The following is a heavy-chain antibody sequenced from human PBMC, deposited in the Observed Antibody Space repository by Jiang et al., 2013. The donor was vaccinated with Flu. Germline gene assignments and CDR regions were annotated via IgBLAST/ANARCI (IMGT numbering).Heavy chain of an antibody. J-gene: IGHJ6*02. CDR2: MNPNSGNT. CDR1: GYTFTSYD. CDR3: ARGIGYCSSTSCYAFHYYYGMDV. D-gene: IGHD2-2*01. V-gene: IGHV1-8*01. Sequence: GYTFTSYDINWVRQATGQGLEWMGWMNPNSGNTGYAQKFQGRVTMTRNTSISTAYMELSSLRSEDTAVYYCARGIGYCSSTSCYAFHYYYGMDVWGQGTTVTVSS.